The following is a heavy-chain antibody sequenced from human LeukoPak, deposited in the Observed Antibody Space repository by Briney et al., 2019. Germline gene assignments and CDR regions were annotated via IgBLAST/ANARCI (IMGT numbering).Heavy chain of an antibody. J-gene: IGHJ2*01. CDR2: IYFSAST. CDR1: GVSIISDDYN. Sequence: SGTLCLTCAVSGVSIISDDYNWSCIRPHPGKGLELVGYIYFSASTYYNPSLKSRVTISVDTSKNQFSLKLRSVTAADTAIYYCARTRGGNLDPYYFDLWGHGTLVTVSS. V-gene: IGHV4-31*11. CDR3: ARTRGGNLDPYYFDL. D-gene: IGHD4-23*01.